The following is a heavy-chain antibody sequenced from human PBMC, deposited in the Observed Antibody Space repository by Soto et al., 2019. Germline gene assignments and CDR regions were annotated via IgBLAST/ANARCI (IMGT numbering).Heavy chain of an antibody. CDR1: GGSFSGYY. J-gene: IGHJ6*02. D-gene: IGHD1-20*01. V-gene: IGHV4-34*01. CDR2: INHSGST. CDR3: ARLRHNWKWSYGMDV. Sequence: SETLSLTCAVYGGSFSGYYWSWIRQPPGKGLEWIGEINHSGSTNYNPSLKSRVTISVDTSKNQFSLKLSSVTAADTAVYYCARLRHNWKWSYGMDVWGQGTTVTVSS.